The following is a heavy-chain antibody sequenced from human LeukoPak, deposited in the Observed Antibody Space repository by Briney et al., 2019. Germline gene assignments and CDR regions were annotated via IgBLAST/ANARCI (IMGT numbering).Heavy chain of an antibody. CDR2: IIPIFGTA. CDR1: GGTFSSYA. D-gene: IGHD3-16*02. CDR3: ARGQERLRLGELSF. V-gene: IGHV1-69*05. Sequence: ASVKVSCKASGGTFSSYAISWVRQAPGQGLEWMGGIIPIFGTANYAQKFQGRVTITTDESTSTAYMELSSLRSEDTAVYYCARGQERLRLGELSFWGRGTLVTVSS. J-gene: IGHJ4*02.